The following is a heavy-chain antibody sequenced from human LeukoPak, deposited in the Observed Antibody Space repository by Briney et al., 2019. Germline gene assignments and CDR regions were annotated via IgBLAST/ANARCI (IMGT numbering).Heavy chain of an antibody. V-gene: IGHV4-30-4*08. CDR2: IYYSGST. Sequence: SETLSLTCTVSGGSISSGDYYWSWIRQPPGKGLEWIGYIYYSGSTYYNPSLKSRVTISVDTSKNQFSLKLSSVTAADTAVYYCASGYYDILTGYQKFDYWGQGTLVTVSS. CDR1: GGSISSGDYY. D-gene: IGHD3-9*01. CDR3: ASGYYDILTGYQKFDY. J-gene: IGHJ4*02.